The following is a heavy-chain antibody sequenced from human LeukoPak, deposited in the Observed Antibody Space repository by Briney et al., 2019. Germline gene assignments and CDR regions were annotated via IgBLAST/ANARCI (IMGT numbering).Heavy chain of an antibody. V-gene: IGHV3-30*18. CDR2: ISYDGSNK. CDR1: GFTFNNYG. D-gene: IGHD6-19*01. Sequence: GGSLRLSCAASGFTFNNYGMHWVRQAPGKGLEWVAIISYDGSNKDYADSVKGRFTISRDNSKNTLYLQMNSLRAEDTAVYYCAKDLLYPGYSSGWTLNYWGQGTLVTVSS. J-gene: IGHJ4*02. CDR3: AKDLLYPGYSSGWTLNY.